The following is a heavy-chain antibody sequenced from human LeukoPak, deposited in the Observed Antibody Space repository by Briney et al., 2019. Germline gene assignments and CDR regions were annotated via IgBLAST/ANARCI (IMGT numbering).Heavy chain of an antibody. Sequence: GRSLRLSCAASGLTFSSYAMNWVRQAPGKGLDWDSSISSGSSSIYYADSVRGRFTISRDNPKNSLYLPMNSLRAEATAMYSSTRSRETLRTPAYNSWGQGTLVTVS. CDR2: ISSGSSSI. D-gene: IGHD1-14*01. J-gene: IGHJ4*02. CDR3: TRSRETLRTPAYNS. V-gene: IGHV3-21*01. CDR1: GLTFSSYA.